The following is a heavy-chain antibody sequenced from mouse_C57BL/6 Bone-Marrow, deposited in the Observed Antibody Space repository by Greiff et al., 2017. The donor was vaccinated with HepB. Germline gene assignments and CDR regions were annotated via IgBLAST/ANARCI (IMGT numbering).Heavy chain of an antibody. Sequence: DVMLVESGGGLVQPGGSLKLSCAASGIDFSRYWMSWVRRAPGKGLEWIGEINPDSSTINYAPSLKDKFIISRDNAKNTLYLQMSKVRSEDTALYYCASYGSIPNAMDYWGQGTSVTVSS. V-gene: IGHV4-1*01. CDR2: INPDSSTI. D-gene: IGHD1-1*01. CDR1: GIDFSRYW. J-gene: IGHJ4*01. CDR3: ASYGSIPNAMDY.